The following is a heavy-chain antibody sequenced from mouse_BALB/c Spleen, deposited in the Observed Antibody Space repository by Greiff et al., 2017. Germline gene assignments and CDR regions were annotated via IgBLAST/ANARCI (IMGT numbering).Heavy chain of an antibody. Sequence: QVQLQQSGAELVRPGVSVKISCKGSGYTFTDYAMHWVKQSHAKSLEWIGVISTYYGDASYNQKFKGKATMTVDKSSSTAYMELARLTSEDSAIYYCAREGRGSITTATKFAYWGQGTLVTVSA. CDR3: AREGRGSITTATKFAY. CDR2: ISTYYGDA. J-gene: IGHJ3*01. CDR1: GYTFTDYA. D-gene: IGHD1-2*01. V-gene: IGHV1S137*01.